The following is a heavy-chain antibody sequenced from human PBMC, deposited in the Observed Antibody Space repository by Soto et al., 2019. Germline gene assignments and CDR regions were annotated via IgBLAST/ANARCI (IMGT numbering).Heavy chain of an antibody. Sequence: PVGSLRLSCAASGFTFSSYAMSWVRQAPGKGLEWVSAISGSGGSTYYADSVKGRFTISRDNSKNTLYLQMNSLRAEDTAVYYCAKLQAAYCSGGSCYSNYWGQGTLVTVSS. J-gene: IGHJ4*02. V-gene: IGHV3-23*01. CDR1: GFTFSSYA. CDR2: ISGSGGST. D-gene: IGHD2-15*01. CDR3: AKLQAAYCSGGSCYSNY.